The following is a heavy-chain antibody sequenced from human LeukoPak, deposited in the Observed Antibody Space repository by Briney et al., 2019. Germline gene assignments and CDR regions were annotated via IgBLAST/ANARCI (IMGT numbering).Heavy chain of an antibody. Sequence: GGSLRLSCAASGFTFSSYAMSWVRQAPGKGLEWVSAISGSGGSTYYADSVKGRFTISRDNSKNTQYLQMNSLRAEDTAVYYCAKYSMGATTRGAFDIWGQGTMVTVSS. CDR1: GFTFSSYA. D-gene: IGHD1-26*01. CDR2: ISGSGGST. V-gene: IGHV3-23*01. CDR3: AKYSMGATTRGAFDI. J-gene: IGHJ3*02.